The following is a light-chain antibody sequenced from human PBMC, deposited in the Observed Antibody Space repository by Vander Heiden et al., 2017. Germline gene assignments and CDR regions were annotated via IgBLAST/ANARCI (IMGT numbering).Light chain of an antibody. Sequence: DIVMTQSPLSLPVTPGEPASISCRSSQSLLHSNGYNYLDWYLQKPGQSPQLLIYLVSNRASGVPDRFTRRGSGTDFTLKIISVEAEDVGVYYCSQSPQTRISFRPSTRMEIK. J-gene: IGKJ5*01. CDR1: QSLLHSNGYNY. CDR2: LVS. CDR3: SQSPQTRIS. V-gene: IGKV2-28*01.